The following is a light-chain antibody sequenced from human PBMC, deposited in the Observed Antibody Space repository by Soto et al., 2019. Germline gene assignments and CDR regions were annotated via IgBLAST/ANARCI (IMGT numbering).Light chain of an antibody. Sequence: VFTQSPGTLSLSPGERATLSCRARQTVRNNYLAWYQQKPGQAHRLFIYDASKRATGIPARFGGSGSGTEFSLPISTLESEDFAVYDGQQYGSSLGVTFVGGTKVDIK. CDR3: QQYGSSLGVT. J-gene: IGKJ4*01. CDR1: QTVRNNY. CDR2: DAS. V-gene: IGKV3-20*01.